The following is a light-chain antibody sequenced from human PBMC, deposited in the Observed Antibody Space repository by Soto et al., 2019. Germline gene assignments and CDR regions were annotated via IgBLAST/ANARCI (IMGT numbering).Light chain of an antibody. J-gene: IGLJ1*01. CDR2: EVS. CDR1: SSDVGGYNY. CDR3: SSYTTSSTFFSV. V-gene: IGLV2-14*01. Sequence: QSVLTQPASVSGSPGQSITISCTGTSSDVGGYNYVSWYQQYPGKAPKLMIYEVSNRPSGVSNRFSGSKSGNTASLTISGLQAEDEADYYCSSYTTSSTFFSVFGIGTKVTVL.